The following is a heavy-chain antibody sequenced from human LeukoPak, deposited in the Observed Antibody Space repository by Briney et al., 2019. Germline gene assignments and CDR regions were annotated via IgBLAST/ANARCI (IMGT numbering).Heavy chain of an antibody. Sequence: SETLSLTCAVYGGSFSGYYWSWIRQPPGKGLEWIGEINHSGGTNYNPSLKSRVTISVDTSKNQFSLKLSSVTAADTAVYYCARTGSSSWYNGDYFDYWGQGTLVTVSS. D-gene: IGHD6-13*01. CDR1: GGSFSGYY. V-gene: IGHV4-34*01. CDR3: ARTGSSSWYNGDYFDY. CDR2: INHSGGT. J-gene: IGHJ4*02.